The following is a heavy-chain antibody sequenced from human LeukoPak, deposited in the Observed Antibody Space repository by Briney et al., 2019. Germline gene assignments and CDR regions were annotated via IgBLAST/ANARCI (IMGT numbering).Heavy chain of an antibody. CDR1: GFTFNEYG. Sequence: GGSLRLSCAVSGFTFNEYGINRVRQAPGKGLEWVSSISSSGGYIFYADSLKGRFTISRDNAKNSLYLQMNSLRAEENRLDFCGQGFCICYGSGSYGRRFEPWGQGTLVTVSS. V-gene: IGHV3-21*01. CDR2: ISSSGGYI. J-gene: IGHJ5*02. CDR3: GQGFCICYGSGSYGRRFEP. D-gene: IGHD3-10*01.